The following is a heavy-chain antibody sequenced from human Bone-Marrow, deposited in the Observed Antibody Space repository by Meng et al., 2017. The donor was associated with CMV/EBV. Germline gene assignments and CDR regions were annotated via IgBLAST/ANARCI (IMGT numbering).Heavy chain of an antibody. CDR2: INPSGGST. J-gene: IGHJ5*02. CDR3: ARDRLSISWFARNWFDP. D-gene: IGHD6-13*01. CDR1: GYTFTSYY. Sequence: ASVKVSCKASGYTFTSYYMHWVRQAPGQGLEWMGIINPSGGSTSYAQKFQGRVTMTRDTSTSTVYMELSSLRSEDTAVYYCARDRLSISWFARNWFDPWGQGTLVTVYS. V-gene: IGHV1-46*01.